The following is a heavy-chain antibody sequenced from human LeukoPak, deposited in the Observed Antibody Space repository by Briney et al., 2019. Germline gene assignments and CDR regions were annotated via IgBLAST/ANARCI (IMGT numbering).Heavy chain of an antibody. CDR1: GGSLSGYY. V-gene: IGHV4-34*01. J-gene: IGHJ3*02. D-gene: IGHD3-22*01. Sequence: SETLSLTCAVYGGSLSGYYWSWIRQPPGKGLEGIGEINHSGSTNYNPSLKSRVPISVDPSKTPFSLKLSSVTAADTAVYYCSFYYYDSSGYYAFDIWGQGTMVTVSS. CDR3: SFYYYDSSGYYAFDI. CDR2: INHSGST.